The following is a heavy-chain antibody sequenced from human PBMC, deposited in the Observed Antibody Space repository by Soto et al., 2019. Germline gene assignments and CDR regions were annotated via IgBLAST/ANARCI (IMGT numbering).Heavy chain of an antibody. CDR1: GGTFSSYA. CDR3: ARAARYCSSTSCYSGGGMDV. Sequence: QVQLVQSGAEVKKPGSSVKVSCKASGGTFSSYAISWVRQAPGQGLEWMGGIIPIFGTANYAQKFQGRVTITADESTSTAYMELSSLRSEDTAVYYCARAARYCSSTSCYSGGGMDVWGQGTTVTVS. J-gene: IGHJ6*01. V-gene: IGHV1-69*01. CDR2: IIPIFGTA. D-gene: IGHD2-2*01.